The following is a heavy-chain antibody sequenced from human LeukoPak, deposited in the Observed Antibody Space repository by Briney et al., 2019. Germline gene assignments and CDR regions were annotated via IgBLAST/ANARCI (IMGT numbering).Heavy chain of an antibody. CDR2: ISHSGST. J-gene: IGHJ4*02. CDR1: GGSFSGYF. Sequence: SETLSLTCAVYGGSFSGYFWNWIRQPPGKGLEWIGEISHSGSTNYNPSLKSRVTISVDTSKNQFSLKLSSVTAADTAVYYCARLYVWGSYRQPNSDYWGQGTLVTVSS. CDR3: ARLYVWGSYRQPNSDY. D-gene: IGHD3-16*02. V-gene: IGHV4-34*01.